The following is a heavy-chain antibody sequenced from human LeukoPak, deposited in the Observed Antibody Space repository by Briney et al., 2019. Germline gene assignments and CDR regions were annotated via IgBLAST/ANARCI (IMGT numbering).Heavy chain of an antibody. V-gene: IGHV4-59*01. CDR1: GGSIRGYY. CDR3: ARVFDSGSQAYFYYMDV. D-gene: IGHD3-10*01. CDR2: IYSSGST. J-gene: IGHJ6*03. Sequence: RSETLSLTCNVSGGSIRGYYWSWIRQPPGKGLEWIGYIYSSGSTNYNPSLKSRVTMSVDTSKNQFSLKVSSVTAADTAVYYCARVFDSGSQAYFYYMDVWGKGTTVTISS.